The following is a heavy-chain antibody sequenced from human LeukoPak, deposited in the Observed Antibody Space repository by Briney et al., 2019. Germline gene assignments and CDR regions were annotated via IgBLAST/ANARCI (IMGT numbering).Heavy chain of an antibody. J-gene: IGHJ6*02. CDR3: ARGIVVVPAAALYGMDV. CDR1: GGSISSGDYY. CDR2: IYYSGST. Sequence: SETPSLTCTVSGGSISSGDYYWSWIRQPPGKGLEWIGYIYYSGSTYYNPSLKSRVTISVDTSKNQFSLELSSVTAADTAVYYCARGIVVVPAAALYGMDVWGQGTTVTVSS. V-gene: IGHV4-30-4*01. D-gene: IGHD2-2*01.